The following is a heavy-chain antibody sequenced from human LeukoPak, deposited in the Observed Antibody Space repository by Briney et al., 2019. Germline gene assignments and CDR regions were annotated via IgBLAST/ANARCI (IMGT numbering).Heavy chain of an antibody. CDR3: ARGGVTGTKRAFDY. CDR2: INHSGST. D-gene: IGHD1-7*01. J-gene: IGHJ4*02. CDR1: GGSFSGYY. Sequence: SETLSLTCAVYGGSFSGYYWSRIRQPPGKGLEWIGEINHSGSTNYNPSLKSRVTISVDTSKNQFSLKLSSVTAADTAVYYCARGGVTGTKRAFDYWGQGTLVTVSS. V-gene: IGHV4-34*01.